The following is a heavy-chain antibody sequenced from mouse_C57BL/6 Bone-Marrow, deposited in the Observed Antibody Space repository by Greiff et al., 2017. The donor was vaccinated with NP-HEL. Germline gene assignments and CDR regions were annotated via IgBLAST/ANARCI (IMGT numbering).Heavy chain of an antibody. CDR2: IRNKANGYTT. V-gene: IGHV7-3*01. J-gene: IGHJ1*03. CDR3: ARSRHYYGRYFDV. Sequence: EVNVVESGGGLVQPGGSLSLSCAASGFTFTDYYMSWVRQPPGKALEWLGFIRNKANGYTTEYSASVKGRFTISRDNSQSILYLQMNALRAEDSATYYCARSRHYYGRYFDVWGTGTTVTVSS. D-gene: IGHD2-1*01. CDR1: GFTFTDYY.